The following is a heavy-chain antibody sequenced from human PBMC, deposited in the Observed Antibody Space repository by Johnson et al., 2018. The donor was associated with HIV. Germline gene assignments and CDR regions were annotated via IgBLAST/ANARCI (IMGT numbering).Heavy chain of an antibody. CDR3: ASGDDDGF. Sequence: QVQLVEAGGGAVQPGRSLRLSCAASGFTLTNYPMHWVRQAPGKGLEWVAVISFDGKNKFYADSVKGRFTISRDNSRNTLYLQMNSLRPEDTAVYYCASGDDDGFWGRGTLVTVSS. CDR1: GFTLTNYP. D-gene: IGHD5-12*01. V-gene: IGHV3-30*04. CDR2: ISFDGKNK. J-gene: IGHJ4*03.